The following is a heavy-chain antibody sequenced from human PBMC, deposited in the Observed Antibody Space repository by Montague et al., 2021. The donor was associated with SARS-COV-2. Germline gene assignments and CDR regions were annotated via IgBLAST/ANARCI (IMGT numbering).Heavy chain of an antibody. CDR1: GGSISSSSYY. V-gene: IGHV4-39*01. CDR3: ARHLTSDIVLVVYSTRGWFDP. J-gene: IGHJ5*02. CDR2: IYYSGST. Sequence: SETLSLTCTVSGGSISSSSYYWGWIRQPPGKGLEWIGSIYYSGSTYYNPSLKSRVTISVDTSKNQFSLKLSSVTAADTAVYYCARHLTSDIVLVVYSTRGWFDPWGQGTLVTVSS. D-gene: IGHD2-8*01.